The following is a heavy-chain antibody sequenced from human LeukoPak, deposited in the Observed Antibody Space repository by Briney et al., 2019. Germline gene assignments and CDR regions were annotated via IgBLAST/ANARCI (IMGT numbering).Heavy chain of an antibody. CDR2: VNHSGGT. CDR1: GVSFSGFY. CDR3: ARGRSHNWFDP. J-gene: IGHJ5*02. V-gene: IGHV4-34*01. Sequence: PSETLSLTCAVNGVSFSGFYCTWIRQPPGKGLEWIGEVNHSGGTQYNPSPKSRVTLSVDSSKNHFSLKLTSVTAADTAVYYCARGRSHNWFDPWGQGTLVIVSS.